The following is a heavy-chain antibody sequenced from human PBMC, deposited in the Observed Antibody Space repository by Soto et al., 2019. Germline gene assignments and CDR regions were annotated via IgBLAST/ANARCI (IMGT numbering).Heavy chain of an antibody. CDR1: GGSISSGGYY. CDR3: ARERSVVAVPAAKAYYGMDV. CDR2: IYYSGST. D-gene: IGHD2-2*01. J-gene: IGHJ6*02. Sequence: SETLSRTCTVSGGSISSGGYYWSWIRQHPGKGLEWIGYIYYSGSTYYNPSLKSRVTISVDTSKTQFSLKLSSVTAADTAVYYCARERSVVAVPAAKAYYGMDVWGQGTTVTVSS. V-gene: IGHV4-31*03.